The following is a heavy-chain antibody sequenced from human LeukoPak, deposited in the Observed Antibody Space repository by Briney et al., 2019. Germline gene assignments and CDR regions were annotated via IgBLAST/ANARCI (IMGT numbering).Heavy chain of an antibody. V-gene: IGHV3-11*04. Sequence: PGGSLRLSCAASGFTFSDYYMSWIRQAPGKGLEWVSYISSSGNTIYYADSVKGRFSISRDNAKNSLYLQMNSLRVEDTAVYYCAGGTYYYYYYMDVWGKGTTVTVSS. J-gene: IGHJ6*03. D-gene: IGHD1/OR15-1a*01. CDR2: ISSSGNTI. CDR3: AGGTYYYYYYMDV. CDR1: GFTFSDYY.